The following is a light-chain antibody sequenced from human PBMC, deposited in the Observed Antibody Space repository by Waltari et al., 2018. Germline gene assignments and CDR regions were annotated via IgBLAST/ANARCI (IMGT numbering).Light chain of an antibody. Sequence: QSALTQPASVSGSPGQSIPISCTGTSSDVGKYNLVSWYQQHPGEVPKLMIYEVTKRPSGVSDRFSGSKSGNTASLTISGLQAEDEADYFCCSFAGRGFSVIFGGGTKLTVL. CDR3: CSFAGRGFSVI. V-gene: IGLV2-23*02. J-gene: IGLJ2*01. CDR2: EVT. CDR1: SSDVGKYNL.